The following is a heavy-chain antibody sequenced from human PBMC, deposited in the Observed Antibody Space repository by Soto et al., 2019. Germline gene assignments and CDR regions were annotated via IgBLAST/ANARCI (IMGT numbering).Heavy chain of an antibody. J-gene: IGHJ2*01. D-gene: IGHD5-18*01. Sequence: QVQLVESGGGVVQPGRSLRLCCAASGFTFSSYAMHWVRQAPGKGLEWVAVISYDGSNKYYADSVKGRFTISRDNSTNTLYLQMNSLRAEDTAVYYCARDPLWGTAMVLWYFDLWGRGTLVTVSS. CDR1: GFTFSSYA. V-gene: IGHV3-30-3*01. CDR2: ISYDGSNK. CDR3: ARDPLWGTAMVLWYFDL.